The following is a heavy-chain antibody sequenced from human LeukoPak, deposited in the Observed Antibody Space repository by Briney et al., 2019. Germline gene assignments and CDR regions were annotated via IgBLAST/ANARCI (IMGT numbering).Heavy chain of an antibody. CDR3: ARDVGENHWFDP. CDR2: IIPILGIA. Sequence: SVKVSCKASGGTFSSYAISWVRQAPGQGLEWMGRIIPILGIANYAQKFQGRVTITADKSTSTAYMELSSLRSEDTAVYYCARDVGENHWFDPWGQGTLVTVSS. D-gene: IGHD3-10*01. CDR1: GGTFSSYA. V-gene: IGHV1-69*04. J-gene: IGHJ5*02.